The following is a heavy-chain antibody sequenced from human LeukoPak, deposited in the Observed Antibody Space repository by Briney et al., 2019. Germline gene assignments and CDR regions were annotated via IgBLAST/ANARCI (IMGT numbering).Heavy chain of an antibody. V-gene: IGHV3-7*01. Sequence: PGGSLRLSCAASGFTFSSYWMSWVRQAPGKGLEWVANIKKDGSEKYYVDSVKGRFTISRDSAKTSLYLQMNSLRAEGTAVYYCARDLSGVTGYTYGRGIDYWGQGTLVTVSS. CDR1: GFTFSSYW. J-gene: IGHJ4*02. CDR3: ARDLSGVTGYTYGRGIDY. CDR2: IKKDGSEK. D-gene: IGHD5-18*01.